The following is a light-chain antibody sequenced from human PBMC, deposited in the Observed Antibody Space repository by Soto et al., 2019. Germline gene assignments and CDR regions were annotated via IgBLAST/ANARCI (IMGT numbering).Light chain of an antibody. V-gene: IGLV1-40*01. CDR3: LSFDSSLSVV. CDR2: GNT. Sequence: QSALTQPPSVSGAPGQRVTISCTGSSSNIGAGYDVHWYQQLPGRAPKLLIYGNTNRPSGVPDRFSGSKSGTSASLAITGLQAEDEADYYCLSFDSSLSVVFGGGTKL. J-gene: IGLJ2*01. CDR1: SSNIGAGYD.